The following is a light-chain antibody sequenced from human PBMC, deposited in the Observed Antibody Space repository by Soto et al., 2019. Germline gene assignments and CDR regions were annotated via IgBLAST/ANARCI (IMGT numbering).Light chain of an antibody. V-gene: IGLV2-11*01. CDR1: TSDIGGYNY. Sequence: QSVLTQPRSVSGSPGQSVTISCTGTTSDIGGYNYVSWYQHHPAKAPQLMIYDVTERPSGVPDRFSGSKSGNTASLTISGLQAEDEADYYCSSYAGSYTVFGEGTKLTVL. J-gene: IGLJ2*01. CDR2: DVT. CDR3: SSYAGSYTV.